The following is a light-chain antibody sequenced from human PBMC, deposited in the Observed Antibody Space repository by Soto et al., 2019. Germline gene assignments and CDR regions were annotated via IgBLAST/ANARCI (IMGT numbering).Light chain of an antibody. Sequence: DIVMTQSPLSLPVTPGEPASISCRSSQSLLHSSGYTYLDWYLQKPGQSPQLLIYMGSNRASGDPDRFGGSGSCTDFTMKISRVEAEDVGVYYCMQTLQSRTFGGGTKVEIK. V-gene: IGKV2-28*01. CDR3: MQTLQSRT. CDR1: QSLLHSSGYTY. J-gene: IGKJ4*01. CDR2: MGS.